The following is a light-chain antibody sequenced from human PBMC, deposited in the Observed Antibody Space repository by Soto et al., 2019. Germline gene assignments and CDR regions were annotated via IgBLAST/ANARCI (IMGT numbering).Light chain of an antibody. V-gene: IGKV1-5*01. Sequence: DLQFTQCPSTLSTSVKDIGTITFRASQSISSWLAWYQQKPGKAPKLLIYDASSLESGVPSRFSGSGSGTEFTLTSSRLQPDDFATYYWHQYTSYWTVGQGTKVDIK. CDR2: DAS. J-gene: IGKJ1*01. CDR3: HQYTSYWT. CDR1: QSISSW.